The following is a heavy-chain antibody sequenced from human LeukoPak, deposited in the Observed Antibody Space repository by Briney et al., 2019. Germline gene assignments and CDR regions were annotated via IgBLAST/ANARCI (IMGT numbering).Heavy chain of an antibody. Sequence: GASVKVSCKASGYTFTGYYMHWVRQAPGQGLEWMGWINPNSGGTNYAQKFQGRVTMTEDTSTDTAYMELSSLRSEDTAVYYCATAAGYYYYGMDVWGQGTTVTVSS. J-gene: IGHJ6*02. CDR2: INPNSGGT. CDR3: ATAAGYYYYGMDV. D-gene: IGHD6-13*01. CDR1: GYTFTGYY. V-gene: IGHV1-2*02.